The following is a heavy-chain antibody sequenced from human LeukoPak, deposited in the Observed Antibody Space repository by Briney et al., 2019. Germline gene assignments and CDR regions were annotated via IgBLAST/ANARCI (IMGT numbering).Heavy chain of an antibody. Sequence: ASETLSLTCTVSGGSISSGGYYWSWIRQHPGKGLEWIGYIYYSGSTYYNPSLKSRVTISVDTSKNQFSLKLSSVTAADTAVYYCARDTVVVAAGPAGHHMDVWGKGTTVTVSS. V-gene: IGHV4-31*03. CDR1: GGSISSGGYY. D-gene: IGHD2-15*01. CDR3: ARDTVVVAAGPAGHHMDV. J-gene: IGHJ6*03. CDR2: IYYSGST.